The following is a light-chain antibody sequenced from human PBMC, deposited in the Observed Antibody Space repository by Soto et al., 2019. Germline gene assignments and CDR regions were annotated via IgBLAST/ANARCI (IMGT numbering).Light chain of an antibody. J-gene: IGKJ2*01. CDR3: LQHNSYPPHT. CDR2: APS. Sequence: DIQMTQSPSSLSASVGDRVTITCRTSQGIRNDLGWYQQKPGKAPKRLIYAPSSLQSGVPSRFRGSGSGTEFTLTISSLQPDDFATNYCLQHNSYPPHTFGQGTKLEIK. CDR1: QGIRND. V-gene: IGKV1-17*01.